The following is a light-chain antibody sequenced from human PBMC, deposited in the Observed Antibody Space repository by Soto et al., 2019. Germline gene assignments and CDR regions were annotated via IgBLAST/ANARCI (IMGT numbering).Light chain of an antibody. CDR3: AAWDDSLSAYVV. V-gene: IGLV1-47*01. CDR1: SSNIGSNY. J-gene: IGLJ2*01. Sequence: QPVLTQPPSASGTPGQRVTISCSGSSSNIGSNYVYWYQQFPGTAPKLLIYRNNQRPSGVPDRFSGSKSGTSASLAISGLRSEDEADYYCAAWDDSLSAYVVFGGGTKPDRP. CDR2: RNN.